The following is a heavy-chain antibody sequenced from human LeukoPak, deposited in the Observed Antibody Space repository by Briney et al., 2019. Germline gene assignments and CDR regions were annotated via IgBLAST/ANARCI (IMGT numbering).Heavy chain of an antibody. CDR3: ARDYDGYEDY. CDR2: IKQDGSEK. CDR1: GFIFSSYW. J-gene: IGHJ4*02. Sequence: PGGSLRLSCAASGFIFSSYWMSWVRQAPGKGLEWVANIKQDGSEKYYVDSVKGRFTISRDNAKNSLYLQMNSLRAEDTAVYYCARDYDGYEDYWGQGTLVTVSS. V-gene: IGHV3-7*03. D-gene: IGHD3-10*01.